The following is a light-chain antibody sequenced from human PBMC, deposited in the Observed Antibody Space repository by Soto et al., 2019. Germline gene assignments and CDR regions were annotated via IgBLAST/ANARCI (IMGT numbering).Light chain of an antibody. CDR1: SSDVGGYNY. Sequence: QSALTQPPSASGSPGQSVTISCTGTSSDVGGYNYVSWYQQHPGKAPKLMIYEVSKRPSGVPDRFSGSKSGNTASLTVSGLQAEDEADYYCQVWHGNSEHLWVFGGGTKLTVL. V-gene: IGLV2-8*01. CDR2: EVS. J-gene: IGLJ3*02. CDR3: QVWHGNSEHLWV.